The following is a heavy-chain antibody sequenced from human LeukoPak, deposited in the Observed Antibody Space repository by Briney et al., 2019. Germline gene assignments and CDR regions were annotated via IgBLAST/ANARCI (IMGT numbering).Heavy chain of an antibody. D-gene: IGHD2-2*02. J-gene: IGHJ5*02. V-gene: IGHV1-69*13. CDR3: ARDYCSSTSCYKFRVYNWFDP. CDR1: GGTFSSYA. CDR2: IIPIFGTA. Sequence: SVKVSCKASGGTFSSYAISWVRQAPGQGLEWMGGIIPIFGTASYAQKFQGRVTITADESTSTAYMELSSLRSEDTAVYYCARDYCSSTSCYKFRVYNWFDPWGQGTLVTVSS.